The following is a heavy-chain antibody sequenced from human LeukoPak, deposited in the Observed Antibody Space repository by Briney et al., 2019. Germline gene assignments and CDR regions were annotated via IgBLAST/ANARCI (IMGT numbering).Heavy chain of an antibody. D-gene: IGHD1-26*01. CDR3: ARHSGSYRSPHDY. Sequence: GESLKISCKGSGYSFTSYWIGWVRQMPGKGLEWVGIIYPGDSDTRYNPSFQGQVTISADKSINTAYLQWSSLKASDTAMYYCARHSGSYRSPHDYWGQGTLVTVSS. V-gene: IGHV5-51*01. J-gene: IGHJ4*02. CDR1: GYSFTSYW. CDR2: IYPGDSDT.